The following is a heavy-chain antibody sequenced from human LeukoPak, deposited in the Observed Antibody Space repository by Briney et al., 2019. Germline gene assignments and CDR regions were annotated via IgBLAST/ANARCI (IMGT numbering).Heavy chain of an antibody. CDR3: ARVTRGSGSYLDY. CDR1: GGSVSSGSYY. Sequence: SETLSLTCTVSGGSVSSGSYYWSWIRQPPGKGLEWIGYIYYSGSTNYNPSLKSRVTISVDTSKNQFSLKLSPVTAADTAVCYCARVTRGSGSYLDYWGQGTLVTVSS. V-gene: IGHV4-61*01. CDR2: IYYSGST. J-gene: IGHJ4*02. D-gene: IGHD3-10*01.